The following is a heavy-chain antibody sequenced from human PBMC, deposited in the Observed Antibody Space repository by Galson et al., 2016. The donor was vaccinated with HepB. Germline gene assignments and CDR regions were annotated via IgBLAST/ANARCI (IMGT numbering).Heavy chain of an antibody. CDR2: ISGSGTST. J-gene: IGHJ6*03. D-gene: IGHD2-8*01. V-gene: IGHV3-23*01. CDR3: AKAHPFNDYYYYFHMDV. CDR1: GFTFSSYA. Sequence: SLRLSCAASGFTFSSYAMSWVRQAPGKGLKWVSAISGSGTSTYYADSVKGRFTISRDKSRNTLYLQMNSLRAEDTAVYYCAKAHPFNDYYYYFHMDVWGKGTTVTVSS.